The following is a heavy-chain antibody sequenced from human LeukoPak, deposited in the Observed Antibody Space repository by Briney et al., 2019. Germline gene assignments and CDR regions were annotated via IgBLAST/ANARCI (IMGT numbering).Heavy chain of an antibody. D-gene: IGHD3-10*01. CDR1: GYTFTSYD. J-gene: IGHJ6*03. CDR2: MNPNSGNT. CDR3: ARAPWFGELLFGYYYYYMDV. V-gene: IGHV1-8*01. Sequence: GASVKVSCKASGYTFTSYDINWVRQATGQGLEWMGWMNPNSGNTGYAQKFQGRVTMTRSTSISTAYMELSSLRSEDTAVYYCARAPWFGELLFGYYYYYMDVWGKGTTVTVSS.